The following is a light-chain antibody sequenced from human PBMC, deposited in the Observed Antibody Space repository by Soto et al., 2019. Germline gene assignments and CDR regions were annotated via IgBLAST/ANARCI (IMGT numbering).Light chain of an antibody. V-gene: IGKV3-15*01. CDR2: GAS. CDR3: QQYTSWLWP. CDR1: QCFSSQ. Sequence: ELVMTLSPPTLSVSPRDGAPLSCMARQCFSSQLAWYQQKPGQAPRLLIYGASTRAPRIPARFRGSGSGTEFTLIISSLQSEDSAVYYCQQYTSWLWPFGQGAK. J-gene: IGKJ1*01.